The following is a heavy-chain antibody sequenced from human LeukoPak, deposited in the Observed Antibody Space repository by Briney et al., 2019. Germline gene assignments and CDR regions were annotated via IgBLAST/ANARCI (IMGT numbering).Heavy chain of an antibody. D-gene: IGHD1-26*01. Sequence: ASVKVSFTSSGYTFTVYYMRWVRQAPGQGLEGRGWINRNSGCTNYAQKLQGRVTMTRDKSISTAYLDMSSLRSDDTAVYYCAKGGSGSYFGYWGQGTLVIVSS. V-gene: IGHV1-2*02. CDR2: INRNSGCT. J-gene: IGHJ4*02. CDR3: AKGGSGSYFGY. CDR1: GYTFTVYY.